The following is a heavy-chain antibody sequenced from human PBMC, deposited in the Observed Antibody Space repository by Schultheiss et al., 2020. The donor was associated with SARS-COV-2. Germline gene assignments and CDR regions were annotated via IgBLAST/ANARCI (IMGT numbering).Heavy chain of an antibody. D-gene: IGHD5-24*01. Sequence: SQTLSLTCTVSGGSISSYYWSWIRQPPGKGPQWIGYISYSGTTNYNPSLKSRVTISVDTSKNQFSLKLSSVTAADTAVYYCARVRLARMATRPSLLSGWFDPWGQGTLVTVSS. CDR1: GGSISSYY. V-gene: IGHV4-59*12. CDR3: ARVRLARMATRPSLLSGWFDP. J-gene: IGHJ5*02. CDR2: ISYSGTT.